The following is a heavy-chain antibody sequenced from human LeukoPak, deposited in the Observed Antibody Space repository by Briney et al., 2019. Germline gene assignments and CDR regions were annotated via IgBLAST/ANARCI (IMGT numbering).Heavy chain of an antibody. V-gene: IGHV3-23*01. CDR1: GFTFSSYA. D-gene: IGHD3-10*01. CDR3: AKDPYPYDGSGTFDY. CDR2: ISGSGGST. Sequence: GGSLRLSCAASGFTFSSYAMSWVRQAPGKGLEWVSAISGSGGSTYYADSVKGRFTISRDNSKNTLYLQMNSLRAEDTAVYYCAKDPYPYDGSGTFDYWGQGTLVTVSS. J-gene: IGHJ4*02.